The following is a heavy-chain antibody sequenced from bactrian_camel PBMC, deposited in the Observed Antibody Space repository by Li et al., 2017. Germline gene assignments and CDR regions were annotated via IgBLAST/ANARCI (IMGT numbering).Heavy chain of an antibody. D-gene: IGHD1*01. CDR2: IVSDGRT. J-gene: IGHJ4*01. CDR1: GYTVSSGC. Sequence: HVQLVESGGGLVQPGGSLRLSCAASGYTVSSGCKGWFRQAPGKEREGVAGIVSDGRTSYANVVKGRFTISRDDANNTLLLQMTSLKPEDTATYYCAVYDAYGGRCSFREDFYDYWGPGTQVT. CDR3: AVYDAYGGRCSFREDFYDY. V-gene: IGHV3S53*01.